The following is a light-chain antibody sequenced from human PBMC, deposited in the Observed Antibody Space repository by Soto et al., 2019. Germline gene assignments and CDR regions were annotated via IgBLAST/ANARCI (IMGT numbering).Light chain of an antibody. CDR3: QQCGDSPPLT. CDR1: QSLSTN. V-gene: IGKV3-20*01. CDR2: DAS. J-gene: IGKJ3*01. Sequence: EVVLTQSPGTLSLSPGERATLSCRASQSLSTNLAWYQQNPGQAPRLLIYDASSRATGIPDRFSGSGSGTDFTLTISILEPEDFAVYYCQQCGDSPPLTFGPGTKVESK.